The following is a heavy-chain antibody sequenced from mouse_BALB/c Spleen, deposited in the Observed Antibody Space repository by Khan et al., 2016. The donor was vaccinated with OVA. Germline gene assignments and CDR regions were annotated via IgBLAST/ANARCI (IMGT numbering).Heavy chain of an antibody. J-gene: IGHJ2*01. Sequence: VQLQESGAELAKPGASVKMSCKAFGYTFTSYWMHWIKQRPGQGLEWIGYINPTSGYTDYNQKFKDKATLTADKSSSTAYMQLSSLTSDDSAVYYCARDRMDYWGQGTALTVSS. V-gene: IGHV1-7*01. CDR3: ARDRMDY. CDR2: INPTSGYT. CDR1: GYTFTSYW.